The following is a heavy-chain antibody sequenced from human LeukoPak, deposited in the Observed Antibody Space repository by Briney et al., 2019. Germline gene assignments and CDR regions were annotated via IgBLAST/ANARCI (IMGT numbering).Heavy chain of an antibody. V-gene: IGHV4-59*01. J-gene: IGHJ3*02. CDR3: ARRPSNFDWLLRGPWGFFDI. D-gene: IGHD3-9*01. CDR2: IYYSGST. Sequence: PSETLSLTCTVSGGSISSYYWSWIRQPPGKGLEWIGYIYYSGSTNYNPSLKSRVTISVDTSKNQFSLKLSSVTAADTAVYYCARRPSNFDWLLRGPWGFFDIWGQGTMVTVSS. CDR1: GGSISSYY.